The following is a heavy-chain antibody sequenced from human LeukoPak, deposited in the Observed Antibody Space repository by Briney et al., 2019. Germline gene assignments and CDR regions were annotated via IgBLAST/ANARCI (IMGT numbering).Heavy chain of an antibody. D-gene: IGHD4-17*01. V-gene: IGHV3-11*04. CDR2: ISSSGSTI. J-gene: IGHJ4*02. Sequence: GGSLRLSCAASGFTFSDYYMSWIRQAPGKGLEWVSYISSSGSTIYYADSVKGRFTISRANAKNSLYLQMNSLRAEDTAVYYCARVRMTTVTVYYFDYWGQGTLVTVSS. CDR3: ARVRMTTVTVYYFDY. CDR1: GFTFSDYY.